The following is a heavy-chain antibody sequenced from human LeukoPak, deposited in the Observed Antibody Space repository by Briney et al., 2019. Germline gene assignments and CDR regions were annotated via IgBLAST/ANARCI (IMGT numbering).Heavy chain of an antibody. CDR3: ARERAWYYDFWSGYHDAFDI. CDR2: INHSGST. V-gene: IGHV4-34*01. Sequence: SETLSLTCAVYGGSFSGYYWSWIRQPPGKGLEWIGEINHSGSTNYNPSLKSRVTISVDTSKNQFSLKLSSVTAADTAVYYCARERAWYYDFWSGYHDAFDIWGQGTMVTVSS. D-gene: IGHD3-3*01. CDR1: GGSFSGYY. J-gene: IGHJ3*02.